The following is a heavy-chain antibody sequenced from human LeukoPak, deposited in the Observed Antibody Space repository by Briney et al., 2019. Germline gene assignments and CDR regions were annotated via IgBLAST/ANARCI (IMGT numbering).Heavy chain of an antibody. D-gene: IGHD3-3*01. V-gene: IGHV3-21*04. CDR3: AKDRYGDFWSGPFFDY. CDR2: ISSSSSYI. Sequence: GGSLRLSCVASGFTFSSYSMNWVRQAPGKGLEWVSSISSSSSYIYYADSVKGRFTISRDNAKNSLYLQMNSLRAEDTAVYYCAKDRYGDFWSGPFFDYWGQGTLVTVSS. J-gene: IGHJ4*02. CDR1: GFTFSSYS.